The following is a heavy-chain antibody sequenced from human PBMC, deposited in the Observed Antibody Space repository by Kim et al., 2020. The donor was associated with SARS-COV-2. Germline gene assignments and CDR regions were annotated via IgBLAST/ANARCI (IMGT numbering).Heavy chain of an antibody. Sequence: SETLSLTCAVYGGSFSGYYWSWIRQPPGKGLEWIGEINHSGSTNYNPSLKSRVTISVDTSKNQFSLKLSSVTAADTAVYYCARGRRLYGMDVWGQGTTVTVSS. CDR2: INHSGST. CDR1: GGSFSGYY. CDR3: ARGRRLYGMDV. D-gene: IGHD6-19*01. J-gene: IGHJ6*02. V-gene: IGHV4-34*01.